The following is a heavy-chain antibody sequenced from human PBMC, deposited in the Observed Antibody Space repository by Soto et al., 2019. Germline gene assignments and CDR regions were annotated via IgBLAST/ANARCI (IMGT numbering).Heavy chain of an antibody. CDR1: GFSFSSFA. CDR3: AKGVELDV. D-gene: IGHD1-26*01. CDR2: IGDSGAST. J-gene: IGHJ6*04. V-gene: IGHV3-23*01. Sequence: EVLLLESGGGLVQPGGSLRLSCEASGFSFSSFAMNWVRQAPGKGLEWVSAIGDSGASTYYADSVKGRFTISRDNSRKTLYMQLNSLRAEDTAVYYCAKGVELDVWGNGTTVTVSP.